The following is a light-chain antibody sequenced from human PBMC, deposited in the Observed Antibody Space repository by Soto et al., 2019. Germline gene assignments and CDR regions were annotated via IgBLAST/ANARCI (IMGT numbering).Light chain of an antibody. J-gene: IGLJ2*01. CDR1: SSDVGSYNL. V-gene: IGLV2-23*01. CDR3: FSYAGSSTSVV. CDR2: EGS. Sequence: QSALTQPASVSGSPGQSINISCTGTSSDVGSYNLVSWYKQHPGKAPKLMIYEGSKRPSGVHNRCSVSKSGNTASLTISGLQAEDEADYYCFSYAGSSTSVVFGGGTKLTVL.